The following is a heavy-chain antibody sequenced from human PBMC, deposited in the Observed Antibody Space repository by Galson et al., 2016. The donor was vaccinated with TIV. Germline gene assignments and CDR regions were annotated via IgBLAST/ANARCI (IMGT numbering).Heavy chain of an antibody. Sequence: SLRLSCAASGFTFSSYRMNWVRQAPGKGLEWVSSISSSSSYIYYADSVKGRFTISRDNAKNSLYLQMNSLRAEDTAVYYCARVMTTVTDDDAFDIWGQGTMVTVSS. CDR3: ARVMTTVTDDDAFDI. D-gene: IGHD4-17*01. CDR2: ISSSSSYI. CDR1: GFTFSSYR. V-gene: IGHV3-21*01. J-gene: IGHJ3*02.